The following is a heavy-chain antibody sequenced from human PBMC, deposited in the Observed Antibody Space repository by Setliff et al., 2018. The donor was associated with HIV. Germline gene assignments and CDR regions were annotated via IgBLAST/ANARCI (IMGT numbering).Heavy chain of an antibody. CDR3: AREITNYFDY. Sequence: GASVKVSCKASGYTFNTYGISWVRQAPGQGLEWMGWISPYNGYTNYVQKLQGRVTMTTDTSTSIAYMELRSLKSDDTAVYYCAREITNYFDYWGQGTLVTVPS. J-gene: IGHJ4*02. CDR1: GYTFNTYG. CDR2: ISPYNGYT. D-gene: IGHD3-16*01. V-gene: IGHV1-18*01.